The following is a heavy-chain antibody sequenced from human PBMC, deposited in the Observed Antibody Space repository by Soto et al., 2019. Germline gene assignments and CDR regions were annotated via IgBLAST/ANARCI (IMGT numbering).Heavy chain of an antibody. Sequence: QVQLVQSGAEVKKPGSSVKVSCKASGGTFSSYAISWVRQAPGQGLEWMGGIIPIFGTANYAQKFQGRVTITADESTSTAYMELSSLRSEDTAVYYCAPPLPGTIFGVVTHEDAFDIWGQGTMVTVSS. V-gene: IGHV1-69*01. J-gene: IGHJ3*02. CDR1: GGTFSSYA. D-gene: IGHD3-3*01. CDR2: IIPIFGTA. CDR3: APPLPGTIFGVVTHEDAFDI.